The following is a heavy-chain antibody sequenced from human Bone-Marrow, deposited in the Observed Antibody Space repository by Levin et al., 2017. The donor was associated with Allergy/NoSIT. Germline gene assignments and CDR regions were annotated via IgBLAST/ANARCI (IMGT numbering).Heavy chain of an antibody. V-gene: IGHV3-72*01. J-gene: IGHJ4*02. CDR1: GFTFSDHY. Sequence: PGGSLRLSCAASGFTFSDHYMDWVRQAPGKGLEWVGRSRNKAKSYTNEYAASVKGRFTISRDVSRYSLYLQMNSLKPDETAVYYCARGLRFYSGNYFPDYWGQGTLITVSS. CDR3: ARGLRFYSGNYFPDY. D-gene: IGHD1-26*01. CDR2: SRNKAKSYTN.